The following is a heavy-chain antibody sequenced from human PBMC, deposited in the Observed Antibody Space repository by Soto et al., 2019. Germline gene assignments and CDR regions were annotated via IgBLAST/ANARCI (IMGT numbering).Heavy chain of an antibody. J-gene: IGHJ6*02. D-gene: IGHD3-10*01. CDR1: GFTFSNYA. CDR3: VKGYGMDV. V-gene: IGHV3-23*01. CDR2: TRGNGGAV. Sequence: GGSLRLSCAASGFTFSNYAMSWVRQPAGKGLEWVSITRGNGGAVSYADSVKGRFTISRDNSKNTLYLLMDGLRAEDTAVYYCVKGYGMDVWGQGTMVTVSS.